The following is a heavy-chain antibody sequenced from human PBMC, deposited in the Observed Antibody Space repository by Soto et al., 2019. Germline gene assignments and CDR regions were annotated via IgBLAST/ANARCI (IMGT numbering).Heavy chain of an antibody. Sequence: ASVKVSCKASGYTFTGYYMHWVRQAPGQGLEWMGWINPNSGGTNYAQKFQGWVTMTRDTSTSTAYMELSRLRSDDTAVYYCARGGIQLWFGNYYGMDVWGQGTTVTVSS. CDR2: INPNSGGT. CDR3: ARGGIQLWFGNYYGMDV. J-gene: IGHJ6*02. V-gene: IGHV1-2*04. D-gene: IGHD5-18*01. CDR1: GYTFTGYY.